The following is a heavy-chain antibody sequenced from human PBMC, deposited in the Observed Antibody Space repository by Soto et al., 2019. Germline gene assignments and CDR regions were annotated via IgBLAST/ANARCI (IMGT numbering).Heavy chain of an antibody. V-gene: IGHV2-70*11. CDR1: GFSLSTSGMC. D-gene: IGHD3-9*01. Sequence: SGPTLVNPPQTLTLTCTFSGFSLSTSGMCVSWIRQPPGKALEWLARIDWDDDKYYSTSLKTRLTISKDTSKNQVVLTMTNMDPVDTATYYCARTPGGYDILTGYYYYYGMDVWGQGTTVTVSS. CDR2: IDWDDDK. J-gene: IGHJ6*02. CDR3: ARTPGGYDILTGYYYYYGMDV.